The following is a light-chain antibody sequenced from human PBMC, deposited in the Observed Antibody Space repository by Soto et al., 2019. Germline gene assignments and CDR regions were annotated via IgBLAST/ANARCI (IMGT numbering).Light chain of an antibody. J-gene: IGKJ4*01. CDR2: GAS. CDR1: QTVRTNY. V-gene: IGKV3-20*01. CDR3: QHYSDSPLT. Sequence: EIVLTQSPGTLSLSPGERATLSCRASQTVRTNYLAWFQHKPGQAPRLLIYGASSRATGIPDRFSGSGSGTDFTLTINSLEPEYFAVYFCQHYSDSPLTFGGGTKVEIK.